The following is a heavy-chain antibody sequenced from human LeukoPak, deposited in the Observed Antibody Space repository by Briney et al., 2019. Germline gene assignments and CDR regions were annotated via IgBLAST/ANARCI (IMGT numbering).Heavy chain of an antibody. V-gene: IGHV3-7*03. CDR1: GFSFSSYW. Sequence: KPGGSLRLSCAASGFSFSSYWMSWVRPAPGKGLEWVANVKPDASEKYYVDSVKGRFTISRDNAKNLVYLQMNSLRAEDTAFYYCARDIGWYNPFDYWGQGTLVTVHS. D-gene: IGHD6-19*01. CDR3: ARDIGWYNPFDY. CDR2: VKPDASEK. J-gene: IGHJ4*02.